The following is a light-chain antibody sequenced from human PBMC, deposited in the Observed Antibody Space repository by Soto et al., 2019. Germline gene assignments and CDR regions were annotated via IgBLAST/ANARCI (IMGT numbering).Light chain of an antibody. CDR2: DVN. CDR1: SSDIGAYND. Sequence: QSALAQPPSASGSPGQSVTISCTGTSSDIGAYNDVSWYQQYPGKAPKLIISDVNQRPSGVPDRFSGSTSGNTASLTVSGLQAEDEAVYYCNSFAGGAHVVFGGGTKLTVL. V-gene: IGLV2-8*01. CDR3: NSFAGGAHVV. J-gene: IGLJ2*01.